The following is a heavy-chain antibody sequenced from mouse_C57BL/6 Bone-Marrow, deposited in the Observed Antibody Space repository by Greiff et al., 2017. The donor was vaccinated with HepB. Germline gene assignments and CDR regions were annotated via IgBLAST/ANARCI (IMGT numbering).Heavy chain of an antibody. CDR1: GYTFTSYW. CDR2: IHPSDSDT. J-gene: IGHJ4*01. D-gene: IGHD2-4*01. CDR3: TFPAYDYDEDPRAVDY. Sequence: QVQLQQPGAELVKPGASVKVSCKASGYTFTSYWMHWVKQRPGQGLEWIGRIHPSDSDTNYNQKFKGKATLTVDKSSSTAYMQLSSLTSEDSAVYYCTFPAYDYDEDPRAVDYWGQGTSVTVSS. V-gene: IGHV1-74*01.